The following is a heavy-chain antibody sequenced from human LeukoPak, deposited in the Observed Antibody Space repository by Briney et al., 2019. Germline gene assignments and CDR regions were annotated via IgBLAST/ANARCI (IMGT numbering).Heavy chain of an antibody. CDR3: ARRDYYDNSDDNYHSFEY. Sequence: SETLSLTCAVSGSSISSNKWWSWLRQAPGKGLEWLGEVVHSGSTNYNPSLKSRVTISVDKSKNQFSLRLNSVTAADTAVYYCARRDYYDNSDDNYHSFEYWGQGTLVTVSS. CDR2: VVHSGST. CDR1: GSSISSNKW. V-gene: IGHV4-4*02. J-gene: IGHJ4*02. D-gene: IGHD3-22*01.